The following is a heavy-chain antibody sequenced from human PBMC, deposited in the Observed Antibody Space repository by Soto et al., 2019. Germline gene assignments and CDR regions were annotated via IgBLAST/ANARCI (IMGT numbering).Heavy chain of an antibody. D-gene: IGHD5-18*01. V-gene: IGHV3-30-3*01. J-gene: IGHJ2*01. CDR3: AGVSGYSYGLKVRGYFDL. Sequence: QVQLVESGGGVVQPGRSLRLSCAASGFTFSSYAMHWVRQAPGKGLEWVAVISYDGSNKYYADSVKGRFTISRDNSKNTLYLQMNSLRAEDTAVYYCAGVSGYSYGLKVRGYFDLWGRGTLVTVSS. CDR1: GFTFSSYA. CDR2: ISYDGSNK.